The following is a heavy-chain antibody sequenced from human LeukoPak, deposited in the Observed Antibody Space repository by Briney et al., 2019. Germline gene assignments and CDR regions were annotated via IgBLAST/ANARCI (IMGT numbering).Heavy chain of an antibody. V-gene: IGHV5-51*01. CDR2: IYLGDSDT. D-gene: IGHD3-10*01. Sequence: GESLKISCKGSGYSFTSYWIGWVRQMPGKGLEWMGIIYLGDSDTRYSPSFQGQVTISADKSISAAYLQWSSLKASHPAMYYCARSPPVFPRSSPNWFAPWGQGTLVTVSS. J-gene: IGHJ5*02. CDR1: GYSFTSYW. CDR3: ARSPPVFPRSSPNWFAP.